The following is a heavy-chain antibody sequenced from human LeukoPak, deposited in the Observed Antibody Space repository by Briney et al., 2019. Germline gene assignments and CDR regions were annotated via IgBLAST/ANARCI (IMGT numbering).Heavy chain of an antibody. J-gene: IGHJ4*02. CDR3: AREGEYYDILTGYSRYFDY. Sequence: SETLSLTCTVSGGSISSGDYYWSWIRQPPGKGLEWIGYIYYSGSTYYNPSLKSRVTISVDTSENQFSLKLSSVTAADTAVYYCAREGEYYDILTGYSRYFDYWGQGTLVTVSS. V-gene: IGHV4-30-4*01. CDR1: GGSISSGDYY. D-gene: IGHD3-9*01. CDR2: IYYSGST.